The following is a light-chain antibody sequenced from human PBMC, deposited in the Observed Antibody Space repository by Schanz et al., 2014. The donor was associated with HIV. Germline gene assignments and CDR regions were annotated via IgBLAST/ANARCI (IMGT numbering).Light chain of an antibody. CDR2: GAS. CDR1: QSVSSY. CDR3: QQYGNSLT. Sequence: ENVLTQSPGTLSLSPGERATLSCRASQSVSSYLAWYHQKPGQTPRLLIYGASRRATGIPDRFSGSGSGTDFTLTISRLEPEDFAVYYCQQYGNSLTFGGGTNVDI. V-gene: IGKV3-20*01. J-gene: IGKJ4*01.